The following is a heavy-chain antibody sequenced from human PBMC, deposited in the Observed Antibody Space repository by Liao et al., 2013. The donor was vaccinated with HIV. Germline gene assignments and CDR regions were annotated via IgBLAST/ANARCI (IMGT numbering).Heavy chain of an antibody. CDR1: GASVSSVLHY. D-gene: IGHD2-21*01. Sequence: QVQLQESGPGLVKPSQTLSLTCTVSGASVSSVLHYWSWIRQPAGKGLEWIGRASASGSTNYSPFFKSRVAVSLDTSKNQFSLELRSVTAADTAVYFCARDDPFMVITDYWGQGTLVSVSS. V-gene: IGHV4-61*02. CDR3: ARDDPFMVITDY. J-gene: IGHJ4*02. CDR2: ASASGST.